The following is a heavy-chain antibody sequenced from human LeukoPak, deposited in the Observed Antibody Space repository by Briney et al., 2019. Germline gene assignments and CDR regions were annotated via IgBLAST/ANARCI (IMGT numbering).Heavy chain of an antibody. D-gene: IGHD6-13*01. J-gene: IGHJ4*02. CDR2: ISGSGGST. CDR3: AKDMHNRIAAAGTHDY. CDR1: GFTFSSYA. V-gene: IGHV3-23*01. Sequence: GGSLRLSCAASGFTFSSYAMSWVRQAPGKGLEWVSAISGSGGSTYYADSVKGRFTISRDNSKNTLYLQMNSLRAEDTAVYYCAKDMHNRIAAAGTHDYWGQGTLVTVSS.